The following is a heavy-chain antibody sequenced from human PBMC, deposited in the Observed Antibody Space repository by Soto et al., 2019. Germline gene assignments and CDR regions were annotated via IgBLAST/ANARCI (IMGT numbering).Heavy chain of an antibody. Sequence: TLSLTCTVSGGSVSSGSYYWSWIRPPPGKGLEWIGYIYYSGSTNYNPSLKSRVTISVDTSKNQFSLKLSSVTAADTAVYYCARLAYYYDSSGYYNFDYWGQGTLVTVSS. V-gene: IGHV4-61*01. CDR3: ARLAYYYDSSGYYNFDY. J-gene: IGHJ4*02. CDR2: IYYSGST. D-gene: IGHD3-22*01. CDR1: GGSVSSGSYY.